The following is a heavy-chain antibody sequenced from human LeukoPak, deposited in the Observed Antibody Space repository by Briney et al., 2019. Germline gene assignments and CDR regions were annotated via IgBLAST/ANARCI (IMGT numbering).Heavy chain of an antibody. Sequence: ASVKVSCKASGYTFTSYDINWVRQATGQGLEWMGWMNPNSGNTGYAQKFQGRVTMTRNTSISTAYMELSSLRSEDTAVYYCARDVGLIRLGELSLFPWGQGTLVTVSS. D-gene: IGHD3-16*02. CDR1: GYTFTSYD. CDR3: ARDVGLIRLGELSLFP. V-gene: IGHV1-8*01. CDR2: MNPNSGNT. J-gene: IGHJ5*02.